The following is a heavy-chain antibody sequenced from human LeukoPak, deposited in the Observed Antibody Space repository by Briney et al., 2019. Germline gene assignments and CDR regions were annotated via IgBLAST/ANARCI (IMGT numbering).Heavy chain of an antibody. J-gene: IGHJ6*03. Sequence: ASVKVSCKASGYTFTSYDINWVRQATGQGLEWMGWMNPNSGNTGYAQKFQGRVTMTRNTSISTAYMELSSLRSEDTAVYYCARANYSNYVSYYYYMDVSGKGTTVTVSS. CDR2: MNPNSGNT. V-gene: IGHV1-8*01. CDR3: ARANYSNYVSYYYYMDV. CDR1: GYTFTSYD. D-gene: IGHD4-11*01.